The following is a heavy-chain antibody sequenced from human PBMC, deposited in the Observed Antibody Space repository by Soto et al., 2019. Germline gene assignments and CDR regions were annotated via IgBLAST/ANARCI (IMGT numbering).Heavy chain of an antibody. J-gene: IGHJ3*02. Sequence: HGESLKISCKGSGYSFTSYWIGWVRQMPGKGLEWMGIIYRGVSYTRYSPSFQGQVTFSADKSISTAYLQWSSLKASDTAMYYCARQGSSSSYAFDIWGQGTMVTVSS. CDR3: ARQGSSSSYAFDI. CDR2: IYRGVSYT. CDR1: GYSFTSYW. V-gene: IGHV5-51*01. D-gene: IGHD6-6*01.